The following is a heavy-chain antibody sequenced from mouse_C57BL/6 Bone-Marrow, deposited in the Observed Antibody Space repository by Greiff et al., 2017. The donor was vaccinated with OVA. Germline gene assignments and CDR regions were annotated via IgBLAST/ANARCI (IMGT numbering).Heavy chain of an antibody. CDR3: ARRRMDY. CDR1: GFTFSSYG. CDR2: ISSGGSYT. Sequence: EVQLVESGGDLVKPRGSLKLSCAASGFTFSSYGMSWVRQTPDKRLEWVATISSGGSYTYYPDSVKGRFTISRDNAKNTLYLQMSSLKSEDTAMYYCARRRMDYWGQGTSVTVSS. V-gene: IGHV5-6*01. J-gene: IGHJ4*01.